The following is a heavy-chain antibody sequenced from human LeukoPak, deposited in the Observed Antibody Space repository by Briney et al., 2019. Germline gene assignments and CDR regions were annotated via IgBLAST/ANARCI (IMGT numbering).Heavy chain of an antibody. D-gene: IGHD3-22*01. V-gene: IGHV4-31*03. Sequence: PSETLSLTCTVFGGSISSGGYYWSWIRQHPGKGLEWIGYIYYSGSTYYNPSLKSRVTISVDTSKNQFSLKLSSVTAADTAVYYCARGLDYYDSSGYSGRGGYFDYWGQGTLVTVSS. J-gene: IGHJ4*02. CDR1: GGSISSGGYY. CDR2: IYYSGST. CDR3: ARGLDYYDSSGYSGRGGYFDY.